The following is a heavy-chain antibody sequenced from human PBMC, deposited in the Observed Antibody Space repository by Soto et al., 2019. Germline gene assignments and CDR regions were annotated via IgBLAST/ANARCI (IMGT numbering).Heavy chain of an antibody. J-gene: IGHJ4*02. CDR3: AKDIVASSNFDY. D-gene: IGHD5-12*01. V-gene: IGHV3-23*01. CDR1: GFTFSSYA. CDR2: ISGSGCST. Sequence: EVQLLESGGGLVQPGGSLRLSCAASGFTFSSYAMSWVRQAPGKGLEWVSAISGSGCSTYYADSVKGRFTISRDNSKNTLYLQMNSLRAEDTAVYYCAKDIVASSNFDYWGQGTLVTVSS.